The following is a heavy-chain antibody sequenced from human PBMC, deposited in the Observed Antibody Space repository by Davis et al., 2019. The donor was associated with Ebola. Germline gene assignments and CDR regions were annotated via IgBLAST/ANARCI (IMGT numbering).Heavy chain of an antibody. V-gene: IGHV1-69*13. J-gene: IGHJ6*04. D-gene: IGHD2-2*01. Sequence: SVKVSCKASGGTFSSYAISWVRQAPGQGLEWMGGIIPIFGTANYAQKFQGRVTITADESTSTAYMELSSLRSEDTAVYYCARGRYCSSTSCYVYYGMDVWGKGTTVTVSS. CDR3: ARGRYCSSTSCYVYYGMDV. CDR1: GGTFSSYA. CDR2: IIPIFGTA.